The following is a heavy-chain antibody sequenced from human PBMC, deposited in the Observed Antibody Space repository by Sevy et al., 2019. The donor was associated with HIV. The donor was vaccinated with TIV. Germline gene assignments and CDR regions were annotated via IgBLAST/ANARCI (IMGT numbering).Heavy chain of an antibody. Sequence: SETLSLTCAVSGYSISSGYYWGWIRQPPGKGLEWIGSIYHSGSTYYNPSLKSRVTISVDTSKNQFSRKLSSVTAADTAVYYCARIYDSSGQFDYWGQGTLVTVSS. CDR1: GYSISSGYY. V-gene: IGHV4-38-2*01. J-gene: IGHJ4*02. CDR2: IYHSGST. D-gene: IGHD3-22*01. CDR3: ARIYDSSGQFDY.